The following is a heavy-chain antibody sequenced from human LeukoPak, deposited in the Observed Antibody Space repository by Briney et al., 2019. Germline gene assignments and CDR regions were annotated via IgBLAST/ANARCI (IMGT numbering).Heavy chain of an antibody. Sequence: SETLSLTCTVSGGSISSYYWSWIRQPAGKGLEWIGRIYTIGSTNYNPSLKSRVTMSVDTSKNQFSLKLSSVTAAATAVYYCAREKLLTGYYKRDWFDPWGQGTLVTVSS. CDR2: IYTIGST. CDR1: GGSISSYY. CDR3: AREKLLTGYYKRDWFDP. J-gene: IGHJ5*02. V-gene: IGHV4-4*07. D-gene: IGHD3-9*01.